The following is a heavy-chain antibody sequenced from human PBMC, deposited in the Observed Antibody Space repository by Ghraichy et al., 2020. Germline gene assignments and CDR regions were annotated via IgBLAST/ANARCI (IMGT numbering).Heavy chain of an antibody. D-gene: IGHD1-14*01. CDR1: GFTFSSYD. V-gene: IGHV3-13*01. CDR2: FGSAGDS. J-gene: IGHJ2*01. CDR3: ARGGRGSDNRYFDL. Sequence: GESLNISCAASGFTFSSYDMHWVRQTPGKGLEWVSGFGSAGDSYYPGSVKGRFIISRENVKNSLYLQMNSLRAGDTAVYFCARGGRGSDNRYFDLWGRGTLVTVSS.